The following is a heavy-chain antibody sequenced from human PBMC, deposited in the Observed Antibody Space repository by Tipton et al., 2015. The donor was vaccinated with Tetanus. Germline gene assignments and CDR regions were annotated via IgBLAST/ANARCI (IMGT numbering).Heavy chain of an antibody. CDR3: ARDPPRGVAPKEYYYGTDV. J-gene: IGHJ6*02. CDR2: TKSDGSKT. CDR1: GFTFSSYG. V-gene: IGHV3-74*03. D-gene: IGHD3-10*01. Sequence: SLRLSCAAPGFTFSSYGMHWVRQSPGKGLVWVSRTKSDGSKTTYADSVKGRFTISRDNAKNSLYLQMNSLRDEDTAVYYCARDPPRGVAPKEYYYGTDVWGQGTTVTVSS.